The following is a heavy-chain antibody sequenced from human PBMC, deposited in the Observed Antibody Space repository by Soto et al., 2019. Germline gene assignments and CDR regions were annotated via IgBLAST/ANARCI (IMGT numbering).Heavy chain of an antibody. CDR2: INHSGST. J-gene: IGHJ6*03. D-gene: IGHD4-17*01. Sequence: SETLSLTCAVYGGSFSGYYWSWIRQPPGKGLEWIGEINHSGSTNYNPSLKSRVTISVDTSKNQFSQKLSSVTAADTAVYYCARVHGDYVYYYYYMDVWGKGTTVTVSS. V-gene: IGHV4-34*01. CDR3: ARVHGDYVYYYYYMDV. CDR1: GGSFSGYY.